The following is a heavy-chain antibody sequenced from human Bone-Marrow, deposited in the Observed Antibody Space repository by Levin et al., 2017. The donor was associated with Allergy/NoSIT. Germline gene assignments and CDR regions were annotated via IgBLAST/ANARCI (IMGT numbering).Heavy chain of an antibody. D-gene: IGHD2-2*01. Sequence: GASVKVSCKASGYTFISFGVAGGGQAPGEGVEGRGWISAQKGKTNYARKFQGRVTMTTDKPTSTAYMELRSLRSDDTAVYYCARFVVVPATYYYLDVFGKGTTVTVSS. CDR2: ISAQKGKT. J-gene: IGHJ6*03. V-gene: IGHV1-18*01. CDR3: ARFVVVPATYYYLDV. CDR1: GYTFISFG.